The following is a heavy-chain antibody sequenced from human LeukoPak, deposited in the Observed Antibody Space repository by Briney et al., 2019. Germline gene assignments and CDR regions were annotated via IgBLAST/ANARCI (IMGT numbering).Heavy chain of an antibody. CDR3: ARGGLGSWTFDS. CDR1: GFILSSYG. Sequence: GRSLRLSCAASGFILSSYGMNWVRQAPGKGLEWVSYISSSGTTIYYADSVKGRFTISGDNAKYSLHLQMDSLRADDTAVYSCARGGLGSWTFDSWGQGTLVTVSS. J-gene: IGHJ4*02. CDR2: ISSSGTTI. V-gene: IGHV3-48*04. D-gene: IGHD3-10*01.